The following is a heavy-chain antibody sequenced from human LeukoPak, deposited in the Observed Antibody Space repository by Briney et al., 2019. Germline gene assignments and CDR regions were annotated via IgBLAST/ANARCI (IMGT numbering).Heavy chain of an antibody. V-gene: IGHV4-34*01. CDR3: ARGRRVYSSSWYVLAYFDY. J-gene: IGHJ4*02. Sequence: SETLSLTCTVSGGSISSYYWSWIRQPPGKGLEWIGEINHSGSTNYNPSLKSRVTISVDTSKNQFSLKLNSVTAADTAVYYCARGRRVYSSSWYVLAYFDYWGQGTLVTVSS. CDR1: GGSISSYY. D-gene: IGHD6-13*01. CDR2: INHSGST.